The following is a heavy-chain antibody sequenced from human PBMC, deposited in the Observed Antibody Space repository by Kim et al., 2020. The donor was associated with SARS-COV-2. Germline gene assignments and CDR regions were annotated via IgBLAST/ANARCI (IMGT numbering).Heavy chain of an antibody. V-gene: IGHV3-7*03. Sequence: GGSLRLSCAASGFTFSSYWMSWVRQAPGKGLEWVANIKQDGSEKYYVDSVKGRFTISRDNAKNSLYLQMNSLRAEDTAVYYCARDPQIKKLLGIGGVDYWGQGTLVTVSS. CDR3: ARDPQIKKLLGIGGVDY. D-gene: IGHD7-27*01. CDR1: GFTFSSYW. J-gene: IGHJ4*02. CDR2: IKQDGSEK.